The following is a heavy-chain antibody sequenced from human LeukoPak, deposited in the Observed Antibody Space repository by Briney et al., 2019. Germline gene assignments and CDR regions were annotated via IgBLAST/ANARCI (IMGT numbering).Heavy chain of an antibody. J-gene: IGHJ5*02. CDR3: ARNRYYYGSRNYGVPTWFDP. D-gene: IGHD3-10*01. V-gene: IGHV4-39*01. CDR2: IYYSGRT. Sequence: SETLSLTCTLSGGSIRSNSYYWGWIRHPPGKGLEWLGSIYYSGRTYYINPSLKSRVTISVDTSKNQISLKLSSVTAADTAVYYCARNRYYYGSRNYGVPTWFDPWGQGTLVTVSS. CDR1: GGSIRSNSYY.